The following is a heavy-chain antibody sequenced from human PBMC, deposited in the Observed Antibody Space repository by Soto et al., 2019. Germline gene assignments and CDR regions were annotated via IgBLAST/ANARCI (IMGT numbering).Heavy chain of an antibody. J-gene: IGHJ6*02. CDR1: GFTFSSYP. Sequence: XESLSLSSAASGFTFSSYPMSWVRQAPGKGLEWVSAISGSGGSTYYADSVKGRFTISRDNSKNTLYLQMNSLRAEDTAVYYCARYDFWSGYSISNYYYGMDVWGQGTTVTVSS. CDR3: ARYDFWSGYSISNYYYGMDV. CDR2: ISGSGGST. D-gene: IGHD3-3*01. V-gene: IGHV3-23*01.